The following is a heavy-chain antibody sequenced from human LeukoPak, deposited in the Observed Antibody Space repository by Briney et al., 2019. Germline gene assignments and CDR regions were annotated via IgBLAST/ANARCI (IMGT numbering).Heavy chain of an antibody. CDR3: ARDSRVAAAADFDY. V-gene: IGHV4-4*07. J-gene: IGHJ4*02. CDR1: GGSISSYY. CDR2: IYTSGST. D-gene: IGHD6-13*01. Sequence: PSETLSLTCTVSGGSISSYYWSWIRQPAGKGLEWIGRIYTSGSTNYNPSLKSRVTISVDTSKNQFSLKLSSVTAADTAVYYCARDSRVAAAADFDYWGQGTLVTVSS.